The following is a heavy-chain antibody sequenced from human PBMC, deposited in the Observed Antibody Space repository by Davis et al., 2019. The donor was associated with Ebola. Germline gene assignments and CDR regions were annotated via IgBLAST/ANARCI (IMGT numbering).Heavy chain of an antibody. Sequence: GGSLRLSCAASGFTFSSYAMHWVRQAPGKGLEWVAVISYDGSNKYYADSVKGRFTISRDNSKNTLYLQMNSLRAEDTAVYYCARDITMVLGRGWFDPWGQGTLVTVSS. J-gene: IGHJ5*02. CDR1: GFTFSSYA. V-gene: IGHV3-30*04. D-gene: IGHD3-10*01. CDR3: ARDITMVLGRGWFDP. CDR2: ISYDGSNK.